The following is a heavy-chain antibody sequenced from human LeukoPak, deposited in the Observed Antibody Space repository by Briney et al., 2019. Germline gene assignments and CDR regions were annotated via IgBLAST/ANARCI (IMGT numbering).Heavy chain of an antibody. J-gene: IGHJ4*02. CDR2: ISSNGGST. CDR1: GFTFSSYA. CDR3: VKVFSSGGRLSPRFDY. D-gene: IGHD6-19*01. Sequence: GGSLRLSCAASGFTFSSYAMHWVRQAPGKGLEYVSAISSNGGSTYYADSVKGRFTISRDNSKNTLYLQMSSLRAEDTAVYYCVKVFSSGGRLSPRFDYWGQGTLVTVSS. V-gene: IGHV3-64D*06.